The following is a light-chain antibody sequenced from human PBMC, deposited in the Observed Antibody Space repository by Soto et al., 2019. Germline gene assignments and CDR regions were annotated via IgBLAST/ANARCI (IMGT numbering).Light chain of an antibody. CDR1: SSDIGSSNH. CDR2: EVS. J-gene: IGLJ2*01. V-gene: IGLV2-14*02. CDR3: SSYTSKSSLI. Sequence: QSALTQPASVSGSPGQSLTISCSGSSSDIGSSNHISWYRQHPGDVPKLILYEVSKWPSGISFRFSGSKSGNTASLTISGLQAEDEADYYCSSYTSKSSLIFGGGTKLTVL.